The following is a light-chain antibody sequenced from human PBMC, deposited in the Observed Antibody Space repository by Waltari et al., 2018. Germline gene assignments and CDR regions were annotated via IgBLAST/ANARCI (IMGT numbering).Light chain of an antibody. J-gene: IGLJ3*02. V-gene: IGLV2-14*01. CDR3: SSYSRITTSVV. CDR1: SSDIGTYNY. CDR2: EVN. Sequence: SALTQPASVSGSPGQSITISCTGTSSDIGTYNYASWYQQHPGKAPKHMIYEVNKRPSGVSYRFSGSKSGNTASLTISGLQAEDESDYYCSSYSRITTSVVFGGGTKLTVL.